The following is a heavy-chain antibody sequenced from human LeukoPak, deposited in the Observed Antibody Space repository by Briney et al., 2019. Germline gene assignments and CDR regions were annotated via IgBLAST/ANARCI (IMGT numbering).Heavy chain of an antibody. CDR1: GGSISGYT. Sequence: SETLSLTCTVSGGSISGYTWSWIRQPAGKGLEWIGRIYASGSTNYNPSLQGRVTMSVDTSRGQFFLMVHSVTAADTAVYYCARGVVGATAFAYWGQGSVVTASS. J-gene: IGHJ4*02. D-gene: IGHD1-26*01. V-gene: IGHV4-4*07. CDR3: ARGVVGATAFAY. CDR2: IYASGST.